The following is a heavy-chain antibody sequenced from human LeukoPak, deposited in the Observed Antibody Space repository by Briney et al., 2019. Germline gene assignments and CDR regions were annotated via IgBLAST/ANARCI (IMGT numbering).Heavy chain of an antibody. V-gene: IGHV3-21*01. CDR1: GFTFSSYS. Sequence: GGSLRLSCAASGFTFSSYSMNWVRQAPGKGLEWVSSISSSSSSYIYYADSVKGRFTISRDNAKNSLYLQMNSLRAEDTAVYYCARSIAAPDRRFDPWGQGTLVTVSS. CDR3: ARSIAAPDRRFDP. J-gene: IGHJ5*02. CDR2: ISSSSSSYI. D-gene: IGHD6-6*01.